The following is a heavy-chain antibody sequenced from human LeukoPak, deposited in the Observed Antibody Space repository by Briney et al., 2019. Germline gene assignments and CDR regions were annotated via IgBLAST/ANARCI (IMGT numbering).Heavy chain of an antibody. D-gene: IGHD3-22*01. CDR3: ARGFDSSGYYQY. V-gene: IGHV4-59*10. J-gene: IGHJ4*02. CDR2: IYTSGST. Sequence: SETLSLTCAVYGGSFSGYYWSWIRQPAGKGLEWIGRIYTSGSTNYNPSLKSRVTMSVDTSKNQFSLKLSSVTAADTAVYYCARGFDSSGYYQYWGQGTLVTVSS. CDR1: GGSFSGYY.